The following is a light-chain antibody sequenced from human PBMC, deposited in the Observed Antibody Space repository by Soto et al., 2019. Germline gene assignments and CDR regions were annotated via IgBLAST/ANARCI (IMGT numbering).Light chain of an antibody. CDR2: AAS. CDR1: QSISSY. V-gene: IGKV1-39*01. CDR3: QQSYSTLYT. J-gene: IGKJ2*01. Sequence: DIQMTQSPSSLSASVGDRVTITCRASQSISSYLNWYQQKPGKAPKLLIYAASSLQSGVPSRFSGSGSGTAFTLTISSLQPEEFATYYCQQSYSTLYTFGQRTKLEIK.